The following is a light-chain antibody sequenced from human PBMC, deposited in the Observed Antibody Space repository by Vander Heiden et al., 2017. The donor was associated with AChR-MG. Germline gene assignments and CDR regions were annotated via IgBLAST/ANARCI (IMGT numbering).Light chain of an antibody. CDR1: RRLLHRDGATY. CDR3: RQGIHRPPT. V-gene: IGKV2-29*02. Sequence: DIVMTQTPLSLSASPGQPASISCKASRRLLHRDGATYSYRYLQEPGQSPQFLIHRVSNRLSGVQDKLSGSGSGTDFPLKISRVGAEDVGIYSCRQGIHRPPTFCQGTKLEIK. J-gene: IGKJ1*01. CDR2: RVS.